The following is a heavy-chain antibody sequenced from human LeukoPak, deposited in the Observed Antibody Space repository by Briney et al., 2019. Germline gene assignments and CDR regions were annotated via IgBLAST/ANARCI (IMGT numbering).Heavy chain of an antibody. CDR2: IYYSGST. CDR1: GGSISSYY. D-gene: IGHD6-13*01. V-gene: IGHV4-59*12. J-gene: IGHJ5*02. Sequence: SETLSLTCTVSGGSISSYYWSWIRQPPGKGLEWIGYIYYSGSTNYNPSLKSRVTISVDTSKNQFSLKLTSVTDADTAVYYCARDRGYSSAWYWFDPWGQGTLVTVSS. CDR3: ARDRGYSSAWYWFDP.